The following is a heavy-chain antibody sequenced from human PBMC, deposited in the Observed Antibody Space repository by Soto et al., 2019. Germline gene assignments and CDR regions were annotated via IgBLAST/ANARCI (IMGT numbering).Heavy chain of an antibody. CDR3: ARERAVAGTYYYYYYGMDV. CDR2: IYYSGST. CDR1: GGSISSYY. J-gene: IGHJ6*02. Sequence: SETLSLTCTVSGGSISSYYWSWIRQPPGKGLEWIGYIYYSGSTNYNPSLKSRVTISVDTSKNQFSLKLSSVTAADTAVYYCARERAVAGTYYYYYYGMDVWGQGTTVTVSS. D-gene: IGHD6-19*01. V-gene: IGHV4-59*12.